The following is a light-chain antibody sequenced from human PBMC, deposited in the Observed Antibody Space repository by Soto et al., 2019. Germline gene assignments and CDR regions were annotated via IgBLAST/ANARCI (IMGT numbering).Light chain of an antibody. CDR2: GAS. Sequence: DIQMTQSPSSVCASVGDRVTITCRASQDVGKWLAWYQQKPGKAPTLLIHGASSLQSGVPSRYRGSGSGTDFTLPISRLQPEDFATYYCQQANSFPITFGQGTRLEIK. CDR3: QQANSFPIT. V-gene: IGKV1-12*01. J-gene: IGKJ5*01. CDR1: QDVGKW.